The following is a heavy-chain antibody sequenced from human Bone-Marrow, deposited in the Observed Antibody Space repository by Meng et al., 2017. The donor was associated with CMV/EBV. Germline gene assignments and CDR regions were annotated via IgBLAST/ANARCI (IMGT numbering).Heavy chain of an antibody. CDR2: IYYSGST. CDR3: ARGYSNYRYYYGMDV. V-gene: IGHV4-39*01. Sequence: SETLSLTCTVSGGSISSSSYYWGWIRQPPGKGLEWIGSIYYSGSTYYNPSLKSRVTISVDTSKNQFSLKLSSVTVADTAVYYCARGYSNYRYYYGMDVWGQGTTVTVSS. CDR1: GGSISSSSYY. J-gene: IGHJ6*02. D-gene: IGHD4-11*01.